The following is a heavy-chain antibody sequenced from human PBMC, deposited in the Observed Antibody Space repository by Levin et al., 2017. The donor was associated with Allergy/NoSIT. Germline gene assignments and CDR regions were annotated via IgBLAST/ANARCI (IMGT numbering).Heavy chain of an antibody. CDR1: GFTFSGHW. CDR3: AMSDWFDP. CDR2: IKHDGTST. Sequence: GGSLRLSCVASGFTFSGHWMHWVRQAPGKGLVWVSRIKHDGTSTIYADSVKGRFTVSRDNAKNTLYLQINSLRAEDTAVYYCAMSDWFDPWGQGTLVIVSS. V-gene: IGHV3-74*01. J-gene: IGHJ5*02. D-gene: IGHD3-3*01.